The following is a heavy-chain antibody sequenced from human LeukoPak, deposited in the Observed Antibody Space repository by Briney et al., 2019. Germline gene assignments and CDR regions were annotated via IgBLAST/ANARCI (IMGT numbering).Heavy chain of an antibody. Sequence: SQTLSLTCTISGDSVSSNNAVWNWIRQSPSRGLEWLGRTYYRSKWINDYALSVQSRITINPDTSKNQFSLKLSSVTAADTAVYYCARGNGMLRGSYGRFRWFDPWGQGTLVTVSS. V-gene: IGHV6-1*01. CDR1: GDSVSSNNAV. J-gene: IGHJ5*02. D-gene: IGHD1-26*01. CDR2: TYYRSKWIN. CDR3: ARGNGMLRGSYGRFRWFDP.